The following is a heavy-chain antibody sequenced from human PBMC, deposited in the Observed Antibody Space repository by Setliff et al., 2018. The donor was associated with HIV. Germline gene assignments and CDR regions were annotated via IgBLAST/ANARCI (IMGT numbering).Heavy chain of an antibody. D-gene: IGHD3-22*01. CDR2: IYYSGTT. Sequence: SETLSLTCTVSRGSIKHYYWSWIRQPPGKGLECIGYIYYSGTTKYNPSLKSRVTISVDTSKNQFSLKLSSVTAADTAVFYCARGTLYYYDTGGYSYFDYWGQGTLVTVSS. V-gene: IGHV4-59*12. J-gene: IGHJ4*02. CDR3: ARGTLYYYDTGGYSYFDY. CDR1: RGSIKHYY.